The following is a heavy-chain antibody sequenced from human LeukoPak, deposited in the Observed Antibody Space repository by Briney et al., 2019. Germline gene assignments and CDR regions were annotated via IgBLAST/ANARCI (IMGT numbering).Heavy chain of an antibody. J-gene: IGHJ6*02. CDR1: GFTFSSYG. D-gene: IGHD6-13*01. Sequence: GGSLRLSCAASGFTFSSYGMHWVRQAPGEGLEWVAVIWYDGSNKYYADSVKGRFTISRDNSKNTLYLQMNSLRAEDTAVYYCARWQQLVLYYYYGMDAWGQGTTVTVSS. CDR2: IWYDGSNK. V-gene: IGHV3-33*01. CDR3: ARWQQLVLYYYYGMDA.